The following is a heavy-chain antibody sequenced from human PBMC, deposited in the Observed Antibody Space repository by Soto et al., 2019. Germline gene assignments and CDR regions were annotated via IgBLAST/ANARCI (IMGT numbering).Heavy chain of an antibody. CDR2: IYYSGST. V-gene: IGHV4-31*03. D-gene: IGHD6-13*01. Sequence: TLSLTCTVSAGSISTGGYYWSWIRQHPGEGLEWIGFIYYSGSTYYNPSLKSRLAISLDASKEQFSLKLTSVTAADTAVYYCARVYSSPYYFDYWGQGIQVTAPQ. J-gene: IGHJ4*02. CDR1: AGSISTGGYY. CDR3: ARVYSSPYYFDY.